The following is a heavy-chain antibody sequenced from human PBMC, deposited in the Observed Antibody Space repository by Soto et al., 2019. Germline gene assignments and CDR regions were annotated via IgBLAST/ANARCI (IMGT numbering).Heavy chain of an antibody. J-gene: IGHJ4*02. Sequence: QVQLQESGPGLVKPSETLSLTCTVSGGSISSYYWSWIRQPPGNGLEWIGYIYNRGGTTYNASLKSRVTISVDTSKNQFSLKLSSVTAADTAVYYCARLQRFDYATSGYLKNWGQGTLVSVSS. CDR1: GGSISSYY. CDR2: IYNRGGT. V-gene: IGHV4-59*08. CDR3: ARLQRFDYATSGYLKN. D-gene: IGHD3-22*01.